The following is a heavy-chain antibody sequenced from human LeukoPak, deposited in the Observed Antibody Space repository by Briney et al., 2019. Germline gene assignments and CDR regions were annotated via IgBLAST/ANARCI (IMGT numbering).Heavy chain of an antibody. V-gene: IGHV3-23*01. CDR1: GFTFSSYA. Sequence: GGSLRLSCAASGFTFSSYAMSWVRQAPGKGLEWVSAISGSGGSTYYADSVKGRFTISRDNSKNTLYLQMNSLRAEDTVVYYCAKDLTIVVVSDAFDIWGQGTMVTVSS. CDR3: AKDLTIVVVSDAFDI. J-gene: IGHJ3*02. D-gene: IGHD3-22*01. CDR2: ISGSGGST.